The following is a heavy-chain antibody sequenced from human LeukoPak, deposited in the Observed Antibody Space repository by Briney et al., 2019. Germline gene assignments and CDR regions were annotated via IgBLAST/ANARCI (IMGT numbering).Heavy chain of an antibody. CDR1: GGSFSGYY. J-gene: IGHJ4*02. D-gene: IGHD6-19*01. V-gene: IGHV4-34*01. CDR2: INHSGST. Sequence: PSETLSLTCAVYGGSFSGYYWSWIRQPPGKGLEWIGEINHSGSTNYNPSLRSRVTISVDTSKNQFSLKLSSVTAADTAVYYCARAVWKSSGWYLYWGQGTLVTVSS. CDR3: ARAVWKSSGWYLY.